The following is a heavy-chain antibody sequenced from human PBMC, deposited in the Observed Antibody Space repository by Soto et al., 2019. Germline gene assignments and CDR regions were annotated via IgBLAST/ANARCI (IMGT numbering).Heavy chain of an antibody. CDR1: GFTFTSSA. D-gene: IGHD3-9*01. CDR3: AADSYDILTGTNWFDP. V-gene: IGHV1-58*01. J-gene: IGHJ5*02. CDR2: IVVGSGNT. Sequence: SVKVSCKASGFTFTSSAVQWVRQARGQRLEWIGWIVVGSGNTNYAQKFQERVTITRDMSTSTAYMELSSLRSEDTAVYYCAADSYDILTGTNWFDPWGQGTLVTVSS.